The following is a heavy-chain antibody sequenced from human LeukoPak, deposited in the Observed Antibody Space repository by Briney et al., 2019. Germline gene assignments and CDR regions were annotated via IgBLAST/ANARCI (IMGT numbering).Heavy chain of an antibody. Sequence: PGGSLRLSCAASGFTFSSYGMHWVRQAPGKGLEWVANIKQDGSEKYYVDSVKGRFTISRDNAKNSLYLQMNSLRAEDTAVYYCARDRNIRRYYGSGSYYHWGQGTLVTVSS. CDR2: IKQDGSEK. D-gene: IGHD3-10*01. CDR1: GFTFSSYG. CDR3: ARDRNIRRYYGSGSYYH. J-gene: IGHJ5*02. V-gene: IGHV3-7*01.